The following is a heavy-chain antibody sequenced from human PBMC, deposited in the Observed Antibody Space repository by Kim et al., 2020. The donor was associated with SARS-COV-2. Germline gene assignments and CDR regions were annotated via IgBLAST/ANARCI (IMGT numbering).Heavy chain of an antibody. D-gene: IGHD2-15*01. V-gene: IGHV1-69*13. J-gene: IGHJ6*02. CDR2: IIPIFGTA. CDR1: GGTFSSYA. CDR3: ATRGLYYYYYYGMDV. Sequence: SVKVSCKASGGTFSSYAISWVRQAPGQGLEWMGGIIPIFGTANYAQKFQGRVTITADESTSTAYMELSSLRSEDTAVYYCATRGLYYYYYYGMDVWGQGTTVTVSS.